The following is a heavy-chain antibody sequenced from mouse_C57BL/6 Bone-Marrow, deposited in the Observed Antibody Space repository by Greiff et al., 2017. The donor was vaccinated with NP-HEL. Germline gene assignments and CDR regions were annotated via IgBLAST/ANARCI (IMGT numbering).Heavy chain of an antibody. V-gene: IGHV5-15*04. Sequence: EVQGVESGGGLVQPGGSLKLSCAASGFTFSDYGMAWVRQAPRKGPEWVAFISNLAYSIYYADTVTGRFTISRENAKNTLYLEMSSLRSEDTAMYYCARRGYDYDEGYAMDYWGQGTSVTVSS. CDR3: ARRGYDYDEGYAMDY. D-gene: IGHD2-4*01. J-gene: IGHJ4*01. CDR2: ISNLAYSI. CDR1: GFTFSDYG.